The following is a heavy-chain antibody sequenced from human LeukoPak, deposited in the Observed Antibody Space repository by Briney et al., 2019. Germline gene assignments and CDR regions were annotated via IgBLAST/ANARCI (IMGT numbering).Heavy chain of an antibody. J-gene: IGHJ4*02. CDR1: GFTFTNFA. V-gene: IGHV3-23*01. CDR3: AKAVEMYDILTGFDY. Sequence: GGSLRLSCAASGFTFTNFAMTWVRQAPGKGLEWVSAISNSGVSTYHADSVKGRFTISRDNTKNTLYLQMNSLRAEDTAVYYCAKAVEMYDILTGFDYWGQGTLVTVSS. D-gene: IGHD3-9*01. CDR2: ISNSGVST.